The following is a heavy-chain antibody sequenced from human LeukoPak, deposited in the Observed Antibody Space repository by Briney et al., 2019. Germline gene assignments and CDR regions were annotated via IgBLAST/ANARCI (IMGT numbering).Heavy chain of an antibody. J-gene: IGHJ4*02. Sequence: SETLSLTCIVSGGSISSYYWSWVRQPPGKGLEWIGCIYYSGSTNYNPSLKSRVTISVDTSRNQFSLKLSSVTAADTAVYYCARDFRGYIDYWGQGALVTVSS. CDR3: ARDFRGYIDY. CDR1: GGSISSYY. V-gene: IGHV4-59*01. CDR2: IYYSGST. D-gene: IGHD5-18*01.